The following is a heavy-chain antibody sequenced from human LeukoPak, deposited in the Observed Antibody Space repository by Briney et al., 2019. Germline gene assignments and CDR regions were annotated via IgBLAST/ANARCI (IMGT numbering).Heavy chain of an antibody. CDR2: IYYSGST. CDR1: GGSINSYY. V-gene: IGHV4-59*08. Sequence: SETLSLTCTVSGGSINSYYWSWIRQPPGKGLEWIGYIYYSGSTNYNPSLKSRVTISVDTSMNQFSLNLNSVTAADTAVYYCARHQDSSSGWYYFDYWGQGTLVTVSS. D-gene: IGHD6-19*01. CDR3: ARHQDSSSGWYYFDY. J-gene: IGHJ4*02.